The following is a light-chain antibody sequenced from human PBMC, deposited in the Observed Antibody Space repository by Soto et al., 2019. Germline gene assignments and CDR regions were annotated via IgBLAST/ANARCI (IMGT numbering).Light chain of an antibody. J-gene: IGKJ2*01. V-gene: IGKV1-5*01. Sequence: DIQMTQSPSTLPASVGDRVTITCRASQSISTWLAWYQQKPGKAPKLLIYDASSLESGVPSRFNGSGSGTEFTLTFSSLQPDDFATYYCQQDNSYPYTFGQGTKLEIK. CDR1: QSISTW. CDR3: QQDNSYPYT. CDR2: DAS.